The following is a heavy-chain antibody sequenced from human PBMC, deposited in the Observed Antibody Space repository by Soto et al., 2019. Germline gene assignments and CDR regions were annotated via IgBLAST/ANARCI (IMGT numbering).Heavy chain of an antibody. D-gene: IGHD2-15*01. V-gene: IGHV3-21*01. CDR1: GFTFSTYS. CDR3: AREGGYCYGGTCRYFDY. J-gene: IGHJ4*02. Sequence: EVQLVESGGGLVKPGGSLRLSCAASGFTFSTYSMNWVRQAPGKGLEWVSSINNSSYIYYADSVKGRFTISRDDAKNSLYLQMNGLRAEDTAVYYCAREGGYCYGGTCRYFDYWGQGTLVTVSS. CDR2: INNSSYI.